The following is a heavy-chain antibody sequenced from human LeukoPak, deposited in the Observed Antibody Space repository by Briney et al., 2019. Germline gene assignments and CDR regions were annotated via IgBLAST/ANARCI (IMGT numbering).Heavy chain of an antibody. CDR2: MNPNSGNT. CDR3: AGVEYCSGGSCYSRELNY. CDR1: GYTFTSYD. Sequence: GASVKVSCKASGYTFTSYDINWVRQATGQGLEWMGWMNPNSGNTGYAQKFQGRVTMTRNTSISTAYMELSSLRSEDTAVYYCAGVEYCSGGSCYSRELNYWGQGTLVTVSS. J-gene: IGHJ4*02. D-gene: IGHD2-15*01. V-gene: IGHV1-8*01.